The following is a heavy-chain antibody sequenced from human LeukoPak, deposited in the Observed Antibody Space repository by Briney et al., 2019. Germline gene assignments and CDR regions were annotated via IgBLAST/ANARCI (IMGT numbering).Heavy chain of an antibody. D-gene: IGHD2-21*02. CDR2: IYPGDSDT. CDR3: ARRGNSGVDPYYFDY. V-gene: IGHV5-51*01. CDR1: GYSFTSYW. J-gene: IGHJ4*02. Sequence: GESLKISCKGSGYSFTSYWIGWVRQMPGKGLEWMGIIYPGDSDTRYSPSFQGQVTISADKSISTAYLQWSSLRASDTAMYYCARRGNSGVDPYYFDYWGQGTLVTVSS.